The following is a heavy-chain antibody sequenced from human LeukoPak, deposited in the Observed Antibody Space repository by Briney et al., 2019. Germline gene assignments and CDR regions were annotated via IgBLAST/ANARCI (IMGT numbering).Heavy chain of an antibody. Sequence: GGSLRLSCAASGFTFSNFWMSWVRQAPGKGLEWVSSISSSSSYIYYADSVKGRFTISRDNAKNSLYLQMNSLRAEDTAVYYCARGGYSYGTLDYWGQGTLVTVSS. CDR1: GFTFSNFW. CDR3: ARGGYSYGTLDY. CDR2: ISSSSSYI. V-gene: IGHV3-21*01. J-gene: IGHJ4*02. D-gene: IGHD5-18*01.